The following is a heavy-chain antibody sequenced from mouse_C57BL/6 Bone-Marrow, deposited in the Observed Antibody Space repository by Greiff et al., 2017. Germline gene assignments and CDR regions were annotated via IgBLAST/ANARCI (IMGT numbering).Heavy chain of an antibody. Sequence: QVQLQQSGAELARPGASVKLSCKASGYTFTSYGISWVKQRTGQGLEWIGEIYPRSGNTYYNEKFKGKATLTADKSSSTAYMELRSLTSEDPAVYFCARWRGDYDGGDYAMDYWGQGTSVTVSS. V-gene: IGHV1-81*01. CDR3: ARWRGDYDGGDYAMDY. CDR2: IYPRSGNT. D-gene: IGHD2-4*01. J-gene: IGHJ4*01. CDR1: GYTFTSYG.